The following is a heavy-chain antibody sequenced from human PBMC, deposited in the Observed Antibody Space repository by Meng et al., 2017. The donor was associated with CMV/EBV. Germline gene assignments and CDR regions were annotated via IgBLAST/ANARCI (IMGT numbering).Heavy chain of an antibody. CDR2: ISSSGSTI. Sequence: GESLKISCAASGFTFSSYEMNWVRQAPGKGLEWVSYISSSGSTIYYADSVKGRFTISRDNAKNSLYLQMNSLRAADTAVYYCARDYWSGGYVEYAMDVWGQGTTVTVSS. CDR1: GFTFSSYE. V-gene: IGHV3-48*03. J-gene: IGHJ6*02. D-gene: IGHD2-15*01. CDR3: ARDYWSGGYVEYAMDV.